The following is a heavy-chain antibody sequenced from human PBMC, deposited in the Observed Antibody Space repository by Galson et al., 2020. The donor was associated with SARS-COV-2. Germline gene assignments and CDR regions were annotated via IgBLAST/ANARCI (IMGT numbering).Heavy chain of an antibody. D-gene: IGHD3-3*01. CDR2: IYYSGST. J-gene: IGHJ4*02. V-gene: IGHV4-59*01. CDR1: GGSISSYY. CDR3: ARAAQTYYDFWSGYYNAPHFDY. Sequence: SETLSLTCTVSGGSISSYYWSWLRQPPGKGLEWIGYIYYSGSTTYNPSLKRRVTISVDTSKNQFPLKLSSVTAADTAVYYCARAAQTYYDFWSGYYNAPHFDYWGQGTLVAVSS.